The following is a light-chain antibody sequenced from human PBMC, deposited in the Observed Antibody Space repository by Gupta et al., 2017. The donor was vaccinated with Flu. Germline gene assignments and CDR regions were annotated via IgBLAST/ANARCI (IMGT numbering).Light chain of an antibody. Sequence: ETVLTQSPGTLSLSPGERATLSCRASQSVSSNYLAWYQQKPGQAPRVLIYGADIRATGIPDRFSGSGSGRDFTLTISRLEPEDFAVYFCQQYCELLSTFGPGTKVEIK. CDR1: QSVSSNY. J-gene: IGKJ1*01. CDR3: QQYCELLST. V-gene: IGKV3-20*01. CDR2: GAD.